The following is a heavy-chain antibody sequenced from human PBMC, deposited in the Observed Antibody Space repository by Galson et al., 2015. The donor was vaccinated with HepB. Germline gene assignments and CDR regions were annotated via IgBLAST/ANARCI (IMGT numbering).Heavy chain of an antibody. CDR2: IRSKAYGGTT. Sequence: SLRLSCAASGFTFGDHTMNWVRRAPGKGLEWVGSIRSKAYGGTTEYAASVKGRFTISRDDSKSVAYLQMNSLKTEDTAVYYCTSDSVRGFSYVYGDYWGQGTLVTVSS. CDR1: GFTFGDHT. V-gene: IGHV3-49*04. CDR3: TSDSVRGFSYVYGDY. D-gene: IGHD5-18*01. J-gene: IGHJ4*02.